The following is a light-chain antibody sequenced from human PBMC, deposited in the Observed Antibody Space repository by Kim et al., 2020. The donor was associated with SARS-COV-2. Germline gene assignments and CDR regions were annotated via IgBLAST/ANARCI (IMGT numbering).Light chain of an antibody. CDR2: GAS. CDR1: QSVSSIY. J-gene: IGKJ2*01. Sequence: LSPGERATLSCRASQSVSSIYLAWYQQKPGQAPRLLIYGASSRATGIPDRFSGSGSGTDFTLTISRLEPEDSAVYYCQQYGNSPYAFGQGTKLEI. CDR3: QQYGNSPYA. V-gene: IGKV3-20*01.